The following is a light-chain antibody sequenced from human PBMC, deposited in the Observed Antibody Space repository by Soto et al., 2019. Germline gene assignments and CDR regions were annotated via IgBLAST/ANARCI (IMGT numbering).Light chain of an antibody. J-gene: IGLJ2*01. CDR2: EVS. Sequence: QSALTQPPSASGSPGQSVTISCTGTSSDVGGYNYVSWYQQHPGKAPKFMIYEVSKRPSGVPDRFSGSKSGNTASLTVSGLQADDEADYYCSSYAGSNNPWIFGGGTKLTVL. CDR1: SSDVGGYNY. CDR3: SSYAGSNNPWI. V-gene: IGLV2-8*01.